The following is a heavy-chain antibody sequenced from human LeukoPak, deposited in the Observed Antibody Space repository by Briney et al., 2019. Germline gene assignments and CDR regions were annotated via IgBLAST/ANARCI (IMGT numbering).Heavy chain of an antibody. CDR1: GFTFSSYG. Sequence: GRSLRLSCAASGFTFSSYGMHWVRQALGKGLERVAVIWYDGSNKYDADSVEGRFTISRDNSKNTLYLQMNSLRAEDTAVYYCAKGSSVVVVAASDYWGQGTLVTVSS. J-gene: IGHJ4*02. D-gene: IGHD2-15*01. CDR3: AKGSSVVVVAASDY. CDR2: IWYDGSNK. V-gene: IGHV3-33*06.